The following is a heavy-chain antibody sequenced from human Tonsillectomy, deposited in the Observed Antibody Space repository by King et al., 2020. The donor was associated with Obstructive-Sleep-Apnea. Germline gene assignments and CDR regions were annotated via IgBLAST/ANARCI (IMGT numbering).Heavy chain of an antibody. CDR3: ARDGGPYYDILTGYSY. CDR2: SSSSSSYI. Sequence: VQLVESGGGLVKPGGSLRLSCAASGFTFSSYNMNWVRQAPGKGLEWVSSSSSSSSYIYYADSVKGRFTISRDNAKNSLYLQMNSLRAEDTAVYYCARDGGPYYDILTGYSYWGQGTLVTVSS. CDR1: GFTFSSYN. D-gene: IGHD3-9*01. V-gene: IGHV3-21*01. J-gene: IGHJ4*02.